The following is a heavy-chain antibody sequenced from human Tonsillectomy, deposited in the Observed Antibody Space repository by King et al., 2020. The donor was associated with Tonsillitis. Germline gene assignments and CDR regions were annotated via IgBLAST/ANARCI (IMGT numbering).Heavy chain of an antibody. V-gene: IGHV1-69*12. Sequence: QLVQSGAEVKKPGASVKVSCKAAGGTFSSYAINWVRQAPGQGLEWMGGSIPIFGTANCAQKFQGRVTMTADESTSTAYMALSSLRSEDTAVYYCARGGAAGTGDDAFDIWGQGTMVTVSS. CDR2: SIPIFGTA. D-gene: IGHD6-13*01. J-gene: IGHJ3*02. CDR1: GGTFSSYA. CDR3: ARGGAAGTGDDAFDI.